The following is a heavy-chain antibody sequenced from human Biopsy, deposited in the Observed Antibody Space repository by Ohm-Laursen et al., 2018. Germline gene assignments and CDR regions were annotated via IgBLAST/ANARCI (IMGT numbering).Heavy chain of an antibody. CDR1: GGSIKSYY. D-gene: IGHD7-27*01. CDR2: IYYTGHT. Sequence: GTLSLTCAVSGGSIKSYYWNWIRQSPGKGLEWIGFIYYTGHTNYNPSLKSLATISVDTSKNQFSLKVISVTAADTAVYYCARLTGDPSYWGQGILVTVSS. CDR3: ARLTGDPSY. J-gene: IGHJ4*02. V-gene: IGHV4-59*01.